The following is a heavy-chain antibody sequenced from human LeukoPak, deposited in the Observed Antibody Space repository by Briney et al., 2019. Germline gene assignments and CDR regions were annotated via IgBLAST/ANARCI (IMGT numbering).Heavy chain of an antibody. Sequence: GGSLTLSCAASEFRFNTYWMSWVRQAPGKGLEWVANIKQDENEKYYADSVKGRFTISRDNGKNSLDLQMNSLRADDTAVYYCARDTLGEGEDANYAVYYFDYWGQGTVVTVSS. CDR2: IKQDENEK. V-gene: IGHV3-7*01. D-gene: IGHD4/OR15-4a*01. CDR1: EFRFNTYW. CDR3: ARDTLGEGEDANYAVYYFDY. J-gene: IGHJ4*02.